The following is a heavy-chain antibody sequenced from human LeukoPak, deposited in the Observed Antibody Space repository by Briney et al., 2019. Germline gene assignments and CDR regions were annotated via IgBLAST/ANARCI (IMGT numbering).Heavy chain of an antibody. D-gene: IGHD6-13*01. CDR2: IYYSGST. J-gene: IGHJ4*02. CDR1: GYSISSGYY. V-gene: IGHV4-38-2*02. CDR3: ARVARSSFS. Sequence: SETLSLTCTVAGYSISSGYYWSWIRQPPGKGLEWIGSIYYSGSTYYNPSLKSQVTISLDTSKNQFSLKLSSVTAADTAVYYCARVARSSFSWGQGTLVTVSS.